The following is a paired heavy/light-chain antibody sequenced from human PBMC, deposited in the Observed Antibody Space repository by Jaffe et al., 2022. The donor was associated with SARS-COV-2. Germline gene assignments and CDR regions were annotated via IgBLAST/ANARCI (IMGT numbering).Light chain of an antibody. V-gene: IGKV3-15*01. CDR1: QSVSN. CDR2: GAS. Sequence: EIVMTQSPATLSVSPGERATLSCRASQSVSNLAWYQQKPGQAPRLLIYGASTRATDIPARFSGSGSGTEFTLTISSLQSEDFAVYYCQQYNNWPRTFGQGTNVEIK. J-gene: IGKJ1*01. CDR3: QQYNNWPRT.
Heavy chain of an antibody. CDR3: ARVSAY. J-gene: IGHJ4*02. CDR2: IFHTGTT. Sequence: QVQLQESGPGLVKPSETLSLTCTVSGYSISSGYYWDWIRQPPGKGLEWVGSIFHTGTTYYNPSLKSRVTMSVDTSRNQFSLKLTSVTAADTAVYYCARVSAYWGQGTLVTVSS. V-gene: IGHV4-38-2*02. CDR1: GYSISSGYY.